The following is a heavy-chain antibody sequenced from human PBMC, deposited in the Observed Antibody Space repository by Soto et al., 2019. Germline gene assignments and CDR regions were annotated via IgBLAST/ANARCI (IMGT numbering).Heavy chain of an antibody. Sequence: QVQLVESGGAVVQPGKSLRLSCAASGFTFSSYGMYWVRQAPCKGLEWVAAISYDGSNTYHADSVNGRFTISRDNSKHTLYLQTNSLRAEDTAVYYCATDIVRYTDCACDSWGQAALVTVSS. V-gene: IGHV3-30*03. D-gene: IGHD2-21*01. CDR2: ISYDGSNT. J-gene: IGHJ4*02. CDR3: ATDIVRYTDCACDS. CDR1: GFTFSSYG.